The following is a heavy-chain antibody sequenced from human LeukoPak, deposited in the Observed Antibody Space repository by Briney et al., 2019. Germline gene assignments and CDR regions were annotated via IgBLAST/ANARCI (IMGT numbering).Heavy chain of an antibody. CDR1: GFTFSSYW. Sequence: PGGSLRLSCAASGFTFSSYWMSWVRQAPGKGLEWVANIKQDGSEKYYVDSVKGRFTISRDNAKNSLYLQMNSLRAEDTAVYYCASSPDCSGGSCYNTYYFDYWGLGTLVTVSS. CDR2: IKQDGSEK. CDR3: ASSPDCSGGSCYNTYYFDY. J-gene: IGHJ4*02. D-gene: IGHD2-15*01. V-gene: IGHV3-7*01.